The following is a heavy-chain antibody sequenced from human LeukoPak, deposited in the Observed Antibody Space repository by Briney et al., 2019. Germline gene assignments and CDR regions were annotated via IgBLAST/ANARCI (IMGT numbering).Heavy chain of an antibody. CDR3: ARRVNYGDYFDY. CDR2: ILYSGST. CDR1: GGPINEYY. Sequence: SETLSLTCTVSGGPINEYYWSWIRQPPGKGLEWIGYILYSGSTTYNPSLKSRLTISVDTSKNQFSLRLRSVTAADTAVYYCARRVNYGDYFDYWGQGTLVTVSS. D-gene: IGHD4-17*01. V-gene: IGHV4-59*08. J-gene: IGHJ4*02.